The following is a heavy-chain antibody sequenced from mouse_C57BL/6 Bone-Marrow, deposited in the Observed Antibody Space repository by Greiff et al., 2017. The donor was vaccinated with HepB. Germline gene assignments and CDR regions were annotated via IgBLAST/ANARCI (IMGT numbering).Heavy chain of an antibody. CDR3: TTFPYSPYAMDY. Sequence: EVQLQQSGAELVRPGASVKLSCTASGFNIKDDYMHWVKQRPEQGLEWIGWIDPENGDTEYASKFQGKATITADTSSNTAYLQLSSLTSEDTAVYYCTTFPYSPYAMDYWGQGTSVTVSS. J-gene: IGHJ4*01. CDR1: GFNIKDDY. V-gene: IGHV14-4*01. CDR2: IDPENGDT. D-gene: IGHD2-12*01.